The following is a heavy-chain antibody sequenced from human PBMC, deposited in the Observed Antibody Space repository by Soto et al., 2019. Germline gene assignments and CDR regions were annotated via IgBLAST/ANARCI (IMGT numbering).Heavy chain of an antibody. J-gene: IGHJ4*02. Sequence: SATLSLTCTVSGGSITSGDYYWSWVRQPPGKVLEWIGYIYYSGNTYYNPSLKSRVTISVDTSKNQFSLKLNSVTAADTAVYYCARVFPGYYYDGSGYFLSAFDCWGQGTLVTVS. CDR1: GGSITSGDYY. D-gene: IGHD3-22*01. CDR2: IYYSGNT. V-gene: IGHV4-30-4*01. CDR3: ARVFPGYYYDGSGYFLSAFDC.